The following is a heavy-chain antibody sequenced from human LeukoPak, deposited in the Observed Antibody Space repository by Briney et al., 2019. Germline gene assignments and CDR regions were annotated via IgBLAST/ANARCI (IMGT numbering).Heavy chain of an antibody. J-gene: IGHJ4*02. CDR2: ISSSSSYT. Sequence: PGGSLRLSCAASGITFGNNWMHWVRQAPGKGLEWVSYISSSSSYTNYADSVKGRFTISRDNAKNSLYLQMNSLRAEDTAVYYCASYDYGDYYFDYWGQETLVTVSS. V-gene: IGHV3-11*06. D-gene: IGHD4-17*01. CDR1: GITFGNNW. CDR3: ASYDYGDYYFDY.